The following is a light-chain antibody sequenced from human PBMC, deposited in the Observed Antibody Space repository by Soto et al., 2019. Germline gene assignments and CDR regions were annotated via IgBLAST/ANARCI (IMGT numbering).Light chain of an antibody. V-gene: IGLV2-23*02. CDR1: SSDVGSRNL. CDR3: CSYAGSYTWV. J-gene: IGLJ3*02. CDR2: EVT. Sequence: QSALTQPASVSGSPGQSITISCTGTSSDVGSRNLVSWYQQHPGKAPKLIIYEVTKWPSGVSNRFSGSKSGNTASRTIFGLQAEDEADYYCCSYAGSYTWVFGGGTKRTVL.